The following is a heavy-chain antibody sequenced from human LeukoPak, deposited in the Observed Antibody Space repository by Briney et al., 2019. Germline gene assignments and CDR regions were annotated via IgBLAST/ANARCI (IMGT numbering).Heavy chain of an antibody. V-gene: IGHV4-59*08. CDR3: TRKYSSTWSFDY. CDR1: GGSINSYY. J-gene: IGHJ4*02. D-gene: IGHD6-13*01. CDR2: VSYSGST. Sequence: SETLSLTCTVSGGSINSYYWSWIRQPPGKGLEWIGYVSYSGSTDYNPSLRSRVIILVDTSKNQFSLKLVSMTAADTAVYYCTRKYSSTWSFDYWGQGTLVTVSS.